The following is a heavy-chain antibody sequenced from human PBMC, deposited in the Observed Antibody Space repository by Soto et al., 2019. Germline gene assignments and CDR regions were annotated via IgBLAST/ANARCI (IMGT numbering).Heavy chain of an antibody. Sequence: ASVKVSCKASGYTFSGYYMHWVRQAPGQGLEWMGWINPNSGGTNYAQKFQGWVTMTRDTSISTAYMELSRLRSDDTAVYYCARDGDPTTVNTDRVYYYMDVWGKGTTVTVSS. J-gene: IGHJ6*03. V-gene: IGHV1-2*04. CDR1: GYTFSGYY. D-gene: IGHD4-4*01. CDR3: ARDGDPTTVNTDRVYYYMDV. CDR2: INPNSGGT.